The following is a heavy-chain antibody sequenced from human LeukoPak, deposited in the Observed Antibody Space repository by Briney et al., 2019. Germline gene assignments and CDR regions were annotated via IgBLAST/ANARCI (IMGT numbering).Heavy chain of an antibody. Sequence: GGSLRLSCAASGFTFSHFWMSWVRQAPGKGLEWVAYIKKTGSETYYVDSVKGRFTISRDNSKNTLYLQMNSLRAEDTAVYYCANGPRGLDYWGQGTLVTVSS. CDR1: GFTFSHFW. J-gene: IGHJ4*02. CDR3: ANGPRGLDY. V-gene: IGHV3-7*01. CDR2: IKKTGSET.